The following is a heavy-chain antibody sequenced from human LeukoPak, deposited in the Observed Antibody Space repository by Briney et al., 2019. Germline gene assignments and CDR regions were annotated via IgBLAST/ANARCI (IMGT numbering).Heavy chain of an antibody. CDR3: AREGHYYYYGMDV. CDR2: IIPILGIA. V-gene: IGHV1-69*04. J-gene: IGHJ6*02. Sequence: SVKVSCKASGGTFSSYAISWVRQAPGQGLEWMGRIIPILGIANYAQKFQGRVSITADKSTSTACMELSSLRSEDTAVYYCAREGHYYYYGMDVWGQGTTVTVSS. CDR1: GGTFSSYA.